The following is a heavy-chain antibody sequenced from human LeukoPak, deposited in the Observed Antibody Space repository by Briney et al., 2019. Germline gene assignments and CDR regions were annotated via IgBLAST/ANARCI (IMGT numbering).Heavy chain of an antibody. D-gene: IGHD3-3*01. CDR3: ARDPRITIFGVAPFDY. V-gene: IGHV3-21*01. CDR1: GFSFSSYG. CDR2: ISSGSSFI. Sequence: GGSLRLSCEASGFSFSSYGMNWVRQAPGKGLEWVSSISSGSSFIYYADSMKGRFTISRDNAKNSLYLQMNSLRAEDTAIYYCARDPRITIFGVAPFDYWGQGTLVTVSS. J-gene: IGHJ4*02.